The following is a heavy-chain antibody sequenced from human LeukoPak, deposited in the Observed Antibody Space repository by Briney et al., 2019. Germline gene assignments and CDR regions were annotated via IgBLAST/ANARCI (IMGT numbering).Heavy chain of an antibody. D-gene: IGHD7-27*01. CDR1: VLTVNSYL. Sequence: GGSLRLSCGASVLTVNSYLMSWVRQAPGKGVVWVSRFDGDGGTTSYEDCVKDRFTISRDNANNMVYLEMNSRRVEDTAVYYCTRDSGADRRYFDLWGRGTLVTVSS. CDR2: FDGDGGTT. V-gene: IGHV3-74*01. J-gene: IGHJ2*01. CDR3: TRDSGADRRYFDL.